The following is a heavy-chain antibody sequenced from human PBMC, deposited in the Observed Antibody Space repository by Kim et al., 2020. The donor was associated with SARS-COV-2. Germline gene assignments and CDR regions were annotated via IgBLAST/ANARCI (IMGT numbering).Heavy chain of an antibody. D-gene: IGHD3-3*01. J-gene: IGHJ5*02. CDR1: GFTFSSYA. CDR3: AKLGRVVIKRAWFDP. V-gene: IGHV3-23*01. CDR2: ISGSGGST. Sequence: GGSLRLSCAASGFTFSSYAMSWVRQAPGKGLEWVSAISGSGGSTYYADSVKGRFTISRDNSKNTLYLQMNSLRAEDTAVYYCAKLGRVVIKRAWFDPWGQGTLVTLSS.